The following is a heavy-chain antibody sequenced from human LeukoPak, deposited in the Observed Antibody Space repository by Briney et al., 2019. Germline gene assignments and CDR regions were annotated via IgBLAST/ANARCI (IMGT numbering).Heavy chain of an antibody. J-gene: IGHJ4*02. CDR1: GFTFSSYG. D-gene: IGHD6-6*01. Sequence: PGGSLRLSCAASGFTFSSYGMYWVRQAPGKGLEWVAVIWYDGSNKYYADSVKGRFTISRDNSKNTLYLQMNSLGAEDTAVYYCARDDSSSSGGFDYWGQGTLVTVSS. V-gene: IGHV3-33*01. CDR2: IWYDGSNK. CDR3: ARDDSSSSGGFDY.